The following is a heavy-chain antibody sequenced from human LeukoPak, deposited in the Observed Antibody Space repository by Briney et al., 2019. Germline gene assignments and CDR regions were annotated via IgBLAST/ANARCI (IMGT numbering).Heavy chain of an antibody. D-gene: IGHD5-12*01. V-gene: IGHV3-21*01. Sequence: GGSLRLSCAASGFTFSRHAMNWVRQAPGKGLEWVSSITSSGSYRYYSDSVKGRFTISRDNAKNSLYLQMNSLRVEDTAVYYCASENIVGTSGALFDYWGQGTLVTVSS. J-gene: IGHJ4*02. CDR2: ITSSGSYR. CDR3: ASENIVGTSGALFDY. CDR1: GFTFSRHA.